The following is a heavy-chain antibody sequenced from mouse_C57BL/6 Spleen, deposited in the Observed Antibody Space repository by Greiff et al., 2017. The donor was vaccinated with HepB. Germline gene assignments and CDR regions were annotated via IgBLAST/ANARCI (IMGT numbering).Heavy chain of an antibody. Sequence: EVMLVESGEGLVKPGGSLKLSCAASGFTFSSYAMSWVRQTPEKRLEWVAYISSGGDYIYYADTVKGRFTISNDNARNTLYLQMSSLKSEDTAMYYCTREPNWVNYFDYWGQGTTLTVSS. CDR1: GFTFSSYA. CDR2: ISSGGDYI. V-gene: IGHV5-9-1*02. CDR3: TREPNWVNYFDY. D-gene: IGHD4-1*02. J-gene: IGHJ2*01.